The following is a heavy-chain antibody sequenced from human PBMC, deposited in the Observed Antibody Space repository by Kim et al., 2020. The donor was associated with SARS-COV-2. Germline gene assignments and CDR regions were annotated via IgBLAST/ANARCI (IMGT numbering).Heavy chain of an antibody. J-gene: IGHJ4*02. V-gene: IGHV4-59*01. D-gene: IGHD1-26*01. CDR3: ARDMGATYYFDY. Sequence: NYNPPLKRRVTVSVDTSKNQFSLKLSSVTAADTAVYYCARDMGATYYFDYWGQGTLVTVSS.